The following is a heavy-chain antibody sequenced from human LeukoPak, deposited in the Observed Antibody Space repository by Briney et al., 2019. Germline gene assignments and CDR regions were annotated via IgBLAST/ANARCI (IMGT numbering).Heavy chain of an antibody. J-gene: IGHJ6*02. D-gene: IGHD1/OR15-1a*01. Sequence: GGSLRLSSAASGFILSNHWMTWVRQAPGKGPEWVANMNKDGSQKYYVDSVKGRFTISRDTAKNSLYLQMNNLRVEDTALYYCARNNDMDVWGQGTTVIVSS. V-gene: IGHV3-7*03. CDR3: ARNNDMDV. CDR2: MNKDGSQK. CDR1: GFILSNHW.